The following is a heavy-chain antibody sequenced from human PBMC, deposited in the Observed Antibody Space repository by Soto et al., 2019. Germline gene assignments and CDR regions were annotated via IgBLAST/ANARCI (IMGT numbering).Heavy chain of an antibody. CDR3: AYRPRGYSYHFDY. V-gene: IGHV2-5*02. J-gene: IGHJ4*02. CDR2: IYWDDDE. D-gene: IGHD5-18*01. Sequence: QITLKESGPTLMKPTQTLTLTCTFSGFSLTTRGVGVGWIRQPRGKALEWLALIYWDDDEGYSPSLKSRLTITTDTSKNQVVLTLTNMDLVDTDTYYCAYRPRGYSYHFDYWGQGTLVTVSS. CDR1: GFSLTTRGVG.